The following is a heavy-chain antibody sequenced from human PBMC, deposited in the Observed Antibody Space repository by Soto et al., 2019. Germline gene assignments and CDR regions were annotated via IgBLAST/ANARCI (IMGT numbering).Heavy chain of an antibody. V-gene: IGHV1-3*01. Sequence: QVQLVQSGAEVEKPGASVKVSCKASGYNFRSSAMHWVRQAPGQRLEWMAWINVGNGNTRYSENFQGRVTITRDTSANTAYMEVSSVRPEDTAVYYCVKGNNYGAPRRRDAFDFWGQGTMVTVSS. CDR2: INVGNGNT. J-gene: IGHJ3*01. D-gene: IGHD4-17*01. CDR1: GYNFRSSA. CDR3: VKGNNYGAPRRRDAFDF.